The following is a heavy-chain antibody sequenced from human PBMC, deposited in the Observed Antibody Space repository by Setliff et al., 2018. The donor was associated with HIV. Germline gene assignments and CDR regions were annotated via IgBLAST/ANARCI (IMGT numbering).Heavy chain of an antibody. Sequence: LSLTCTVSGGSINNYFWSWIRQSPGRGLEWIGYIYYSGETNYNPSLKSRVTFSVDTSKNQFSLKVNSVTAADTAMYFCARESPDGLDYWGQGTLVTVSS. CDR2: IYYSGET. J-gene: IGHJ4*02. CDR1: GGSINNYF. V-gene: IGHV4-59*12. CDR3: ARESPDGLDY. D-gene: IGHD2-8*01.